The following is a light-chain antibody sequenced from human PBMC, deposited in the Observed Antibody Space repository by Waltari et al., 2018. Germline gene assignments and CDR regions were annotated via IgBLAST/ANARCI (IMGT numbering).Light chain of an antibody. V-gene: IGLV8-61*01. CDR2: KIN. Sequence: QPVVTQEPSLSVSPGGTVTLTFAFRSSSASSTSYASWYQQTPGQAPRTLVYKINNRSSGVPDRFSGSMLGNKAALTITGAQAEDESDYYCVLYMGSGIWVFGGGTKLTVL. CDR1: SSSASSTSY. CDR3: VLYMGSGIWV. J-gene: IGLJ3*02.